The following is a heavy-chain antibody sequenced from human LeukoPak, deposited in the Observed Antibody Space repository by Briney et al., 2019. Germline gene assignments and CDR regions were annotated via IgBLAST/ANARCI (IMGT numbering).Heavy chain of an antibody. V-gene: IGHV5-10-1*01. J-gene: IGHJ3*02. CDR1: GYSFTSYW. CDR2: IDPSDSYT. CDR3: ATFEGNDAFDI. Sequence: GESLKISCKGSGYSFTSYWISWVRQMPGKGLEWMGRIDPSDSYTNYSPSFQGHVTISADKSISTAYLQWSSLRASDTAMYYCATFEGNDAFDIRGQGTMVTVSS.